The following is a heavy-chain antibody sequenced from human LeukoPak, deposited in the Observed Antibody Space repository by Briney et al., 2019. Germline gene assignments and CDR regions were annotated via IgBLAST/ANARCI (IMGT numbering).Heavy chain of an antibody. V-gene: IGHV3-7*01. CDR1: AFIFSGHW. CDR2: IKEDGSER. Sequence: GGSLRLSCEGSAFIFSGHWMNWVRQTPGKGLEWLASIKEDGSERQYVDSVKGRFSISRDNGKNTLYLQMNSLRVEDTAIYYCFREGGDWGQGTLVTVSS. D-gene: IGHD3-10*01. J-gene: IGHJ4*02. CDR3: FREGGD.